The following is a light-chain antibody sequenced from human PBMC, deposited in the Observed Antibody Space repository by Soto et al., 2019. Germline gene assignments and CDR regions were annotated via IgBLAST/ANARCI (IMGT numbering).Light chain of an antibody. CDR1: EGFSSW. Sequence: DIQMTQSPSSVSASVGDRVTIPCLASEGFSSWVAWYQQKPGKAPRLLIYGASFLQSGVPSSFSGSGSETEFTLTISSLQPEDFATYYCQQANSFPLTCGGGTKVEIK. CDR3: QQANSFPLT. CDR2: GAS. J-gene: IGKJ4*01. V-gene: IGKV1D-12*01.